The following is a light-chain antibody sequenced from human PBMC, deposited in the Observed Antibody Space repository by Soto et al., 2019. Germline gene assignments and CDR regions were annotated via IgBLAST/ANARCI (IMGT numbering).Light chain of an antibody. J-gene: IGLJ1*01. CDR3: SSYTSSSTHV. CDR2: DVS. Sequence: QSALTQPASVSGSPGQSITISCTGTSSDVGAYTFVSWYQQHPDKVPKLMIFDVSRRPSGVSARFSVSKSGNTASLTISGLQPEDEADYYCSSYTSSSTHVFGSGTKLTVL. V-gene: IGLV2-14*03. CDR1: SSDVGAYTF.